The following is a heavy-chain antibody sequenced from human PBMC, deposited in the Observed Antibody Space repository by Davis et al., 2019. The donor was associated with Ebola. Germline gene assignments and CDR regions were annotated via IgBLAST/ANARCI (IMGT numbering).Heavy chain of an antibody. CDR3: ARDGLSYDYVWGSYPTGY. D-gene: IGHD3-16*02. CDR1: GFTVSSNY. J-gene: IGHJ4*02. V-gene: IGHV3-7*03. CDR2: IKQDGSEK. Sequence: GESLKISCAASGFTVSSNYMSWVRQAPGKGLEWVANIKQDGSEKYYVDSVKGRFTISRDNAKNSLYLQMNSLGAEDTAVYYCARDGLSYDYVWGSYPTGYWGQGTLVTVSS.